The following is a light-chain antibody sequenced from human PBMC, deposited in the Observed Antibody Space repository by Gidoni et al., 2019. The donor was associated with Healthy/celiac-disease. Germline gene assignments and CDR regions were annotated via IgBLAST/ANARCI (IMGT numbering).Light chain of an antibody. Sequence: DIQMTQSPSPLSASVGDRVTITCQASQDIRNYLNWYQQKPGKDPKLLIYHASTLETGVPSRFRGSGSGTDFTFTISSLQPDDIATYYCQQYDTLPLTFGPGTKVDIK. CDR2: HAS. V-gene: IGKV1-33*01. J-gene: IGKJ3*01. CDR3: QQYDTLPLT. CDR1: QDIRNY.